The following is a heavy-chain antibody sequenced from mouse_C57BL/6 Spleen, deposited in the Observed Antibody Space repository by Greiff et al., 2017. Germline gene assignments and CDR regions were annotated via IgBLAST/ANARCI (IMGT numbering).Heavy chain of an antibody. J-gene: IGHJ2*01. CDR2: INPNNGGT. D-gene: IGHD4-1*01. CDR1: GYTFTDYY. CDR3: ATKKSWDGYFDY. V-gene: IGHV1-26*01. Sequence: EVQLQQSGPELVKPGASVKISCKASGYTFTDYYMNWVKQSHGKSLEWIGDINPNNGGTSYNQKFKGKATLTVDKSSSTAYMELRSLTSEDSAVYYCATKKSWDGYFDYWGQGTTLTVAS.